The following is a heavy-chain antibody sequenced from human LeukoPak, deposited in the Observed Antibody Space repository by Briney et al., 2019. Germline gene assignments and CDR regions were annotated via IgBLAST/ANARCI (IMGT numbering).Heavy chain of an antibody. CDR1: GFTFSSYA. V-gene: IGHV3-23*01. Sequence: PGRSLRLSCAASGFTFSSYAMSWVRQAPGKGLEWVSAISGSGGSTYYADSVKGRFTISRDNSKNTLYLQMNNLRGEDTAAYYCVKARYFDWELNFDYWGQGALVTVSS. D-gene: IGHD3-9*01. J-gene: IGHJ4*02. CDR2: ISGSGGST. CDR3: VKARYFDWELNFDY.